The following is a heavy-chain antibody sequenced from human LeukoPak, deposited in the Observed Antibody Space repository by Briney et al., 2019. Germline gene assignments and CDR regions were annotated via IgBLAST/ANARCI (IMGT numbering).Heavy chain of an antibody. V-gene: IGHV4-39*01. D-gene: IGHD6-6*01. CDR1: GGSISSSSYY. CDR3: ARHRAYSSSSPFDY. J-gene: IGHJ4*02. CDR2: IYYSGIA. Sequence: SETLSLTCTVSGGSISSSSYYWGWIRQPPGKGLEWIGSIYYSGIAYYNPSLKSRVTISVDTSNNQFSLKLSSVTAADTAVYYCARHRAYSSSSPFDYWGQGTLVTVSS.